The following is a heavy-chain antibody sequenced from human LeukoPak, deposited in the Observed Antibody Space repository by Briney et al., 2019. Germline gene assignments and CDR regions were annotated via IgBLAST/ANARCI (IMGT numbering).Heavy chain of an antibody. Sequence: QASETLSLTCTVSGGSISSYYWSWVRQAPGKGLEWVSAISGSGGSTYYADSVKGRFTISRDNSKNTLYLQMNSLRAEDTAVYYCAKIVTPEWELIYFDYWGQGTLVTVSS. CDR3: AKIVTPEWELIYFDY. V-gene: IGHV3-23*01. D-gene: IGHD1-26*01. CDR1: GGSISSYY. CDR2: ISGSGGST. J-gene: IGHJ4*02.